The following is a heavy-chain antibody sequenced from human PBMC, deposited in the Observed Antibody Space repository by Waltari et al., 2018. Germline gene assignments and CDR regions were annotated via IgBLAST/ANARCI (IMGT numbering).Heavy chain of an antibody. J-gene: IGHJ3*01. CDR2: IRQDGGEE. CDR3: AKDNWGLPGGIDGFDV. D-gene: IGHD7-27*01. V-gene: IGHV3-7*01. Sequence: EVQLVESGGDLVRPGGSLRLSCGAAGFTFSTFWMSWVRQAPGKGLEGVADIRQDGGEERYLASVRGRFIISRDNAKNSVFLQMDSLRAEDTALYYCAKDNWGLPGGIDGFDVWGQGTMVTVSS. CDR1: GFTFSTFW.